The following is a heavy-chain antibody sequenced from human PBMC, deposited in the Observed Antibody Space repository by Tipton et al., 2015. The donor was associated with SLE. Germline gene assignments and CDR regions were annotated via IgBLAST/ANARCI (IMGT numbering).Heavy chain of an antibody. CDR2: ISYDGSNK. CDR3: ARRVGSYYGMDV. Sequence: SLGLSCAASGFTFSTYSMHWVRQAPGKGLEWVALISYDGSNKYYADSVKGRFTISRDNSKNTLYLQMNSLRAEDTAVYYCARRVGSYYGMDVWGQGTTVTVSS. J-gene: IGHJ6*02. CDR1: GFTFSTYS. D-gene: IGHD3-10*01. V-gene: IGHV3-30*04.